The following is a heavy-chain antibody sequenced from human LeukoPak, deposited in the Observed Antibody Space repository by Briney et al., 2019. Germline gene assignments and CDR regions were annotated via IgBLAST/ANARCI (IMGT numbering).Heavy chain of an antibody. CDR2: IYYSGST. Sequence: SETLSLTCSVSGGSISSYYWSWIQQPPGKGLEWIGYIYYSGSTNYNPSLKSRATISVDTSKNQFSLKPSSVTAADTAVYYCARENYDSSYFDYWGQGTLVTVSS. CDR3: ARENYDSSYFDY. D-gene: IGHD3-22*01. V-gene: IGHV4-59*01. CDR1: GGSISSYY. J-gene: IGHJ4*02.